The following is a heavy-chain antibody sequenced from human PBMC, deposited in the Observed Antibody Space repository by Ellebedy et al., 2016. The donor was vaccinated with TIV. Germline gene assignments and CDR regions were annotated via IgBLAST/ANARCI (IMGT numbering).Heavy chain of an antibody. CDR1: GFTFSNYA. Sequence: PGGSLRLSCAASGFTFSNYAMTWVRQAPGRGLERVSAISASGANTYYADSVRDSVKGRFTISRDNSKNTLYLQMNSLRAEDTAVYYCVKGGARGDASCGGDCHLGNWGQGTLVTVSS. CDR3: VKGGARGDASCGGDCHLGN. D-gene: IGHD2-21*02. V-gene: IGHV3-23*01. J-gene: IGHJ4*02. CDR2: ISASGANT.